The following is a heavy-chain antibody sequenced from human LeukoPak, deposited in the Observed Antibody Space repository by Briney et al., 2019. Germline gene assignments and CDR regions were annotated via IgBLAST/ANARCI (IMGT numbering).Heavy chain of an antibody. J-gene: IGHJ4*02. Sequence: SVKVSCKASGGTFSSYAISWVRQAPGQGLEWMGRIIPIFGTANYAQKFQGRVTITTGESTSTAYMELSSLRSEDTAVYYCARAPRIYYYDSSGYYYVKWGQGTLVTVSS. CDR1: GGTFSSYA. V-gene: IGHV1-69*05. CDR3: ARAPRIYYYDSSGYYYVK. D-gene: IGHD3-22*01. CDR2: IIPIFGTA.